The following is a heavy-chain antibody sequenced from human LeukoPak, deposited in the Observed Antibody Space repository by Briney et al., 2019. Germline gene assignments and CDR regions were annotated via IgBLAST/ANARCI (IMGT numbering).Heavy chain of an antibody. J-gene: IGHJ3*02. CDR3: ARENTDYSYDLGAFDI. Sequence: GGSLRLSCAASGFTFSSYSMNWVRQAPGKGLEWVSYINSYRSTIYYADSVKGRFTISRDNAKNSLYLQMNSLRAEDTAVYYCARENTDYSYDLGAFDIWGQGTMVTVSS. CDR1: GFTFSSYS. D-gene: IGHD4-11*01. CDR2: INSYRSTI. V-gene: IGHV3-48*04.